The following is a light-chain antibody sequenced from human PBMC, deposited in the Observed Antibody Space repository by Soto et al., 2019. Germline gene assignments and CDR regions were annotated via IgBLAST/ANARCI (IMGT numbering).Light chain of an antibody. V-gene: IGLV2-14*03. CDR2: DVS. J-gene: IGLJ2*01. CDR1: SSDVGAYDY. Sequence: QSVLTQPASVSGSPGQSITISCTGTSSDVGAYDYVSWYQQHPGKAPKVMIYDVSNRPSGVSNRFSGSKSGNTASLTVSGLQPEDEADYYCSSYTTSSTVTFGGGTQLTVL. CDR3: SSYTTSSTVT.